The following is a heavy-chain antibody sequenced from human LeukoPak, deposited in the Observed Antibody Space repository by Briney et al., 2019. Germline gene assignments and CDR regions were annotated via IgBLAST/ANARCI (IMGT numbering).Heavy chain of an antibody. CDR1: GFTFSSYS. J-gene: IGHJ6*03. CDR2: INWNGGST. V-gene: IGHV3-20*04. D-gene: IGHD2-2*01. CDR3: ARDSIVVVPAAMDHYYYYYYMDV. Sequence: GGSLRLSCAASGFTFSSYSMNWARQAPGKGLEWVSGINWNGGSTDYADSVRGRFTISRDNAKNSLSLQMNSLRAEDTALYYCARDSIVVVPAAMDHYYYYYYMDVWGKGTTVTVSS.